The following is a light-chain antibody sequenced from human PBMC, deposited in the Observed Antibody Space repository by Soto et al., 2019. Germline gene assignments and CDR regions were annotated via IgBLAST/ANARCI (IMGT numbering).Light chain of an antibody. J-gene: IGLJ7*01. CDR3: ISSQTDGTFV. CDR2: AAT. V-gene: IGLV2-14*01. CDR1: RSDIGASNS. Sequence: QSVLTQPASVSGSPGQSITISCAGTRSDIGASNSVSWYQHLPGRSPTLIIYAATNRPSGVSERFSGSKAGDTASLTISGLQADAESEYFCISSQTDGTFVFGGGTQLTVL.